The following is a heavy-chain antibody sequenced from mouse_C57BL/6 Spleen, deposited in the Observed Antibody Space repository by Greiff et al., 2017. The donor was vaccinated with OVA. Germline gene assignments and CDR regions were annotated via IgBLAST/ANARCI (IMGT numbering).Heavy chain of an antibody. Sequence: QVQLQQSGAELVRPGSSVKLSCKASGYTFTSYWMDWVKQRPGQGLEWIGNIYPSDSETHYNQKFKDKATLTVDKSSSTAYMQLSSLTSEDSAVYYYAKGDDNYDYYAMDYWGQGTSVTVSS. J-gene: IGHJ4*01. D-gene: IGHD2-1*01. CDR2: IYPSDSET. CDR1: GYTFTSYW. CDR3: AKGDDNYDYYAMDY. V-gene: IGHV1-61*01.